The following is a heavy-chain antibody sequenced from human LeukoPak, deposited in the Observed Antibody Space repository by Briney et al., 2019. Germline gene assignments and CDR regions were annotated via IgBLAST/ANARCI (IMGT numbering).Heavy chain of an antibody. CDR1: GYTFTSYG. J-gene: IGHJ6*02. V-gene: IGHV1-18*01. CDR3: ARKGDGYNYYYYYGMDV. CDR2: ISAYNGNT. Sequence: ASVKVSCKASGYTFTSYGISWVRQAPGQGLEWMGWISAYNGNTNYAQKLQGRVTITADESTSTAYMELSSLRSEDTAVYYCARKGDGYNYYYYYGMDVWGQGTTVTVSS. D-gene: IGHD5-24*01.